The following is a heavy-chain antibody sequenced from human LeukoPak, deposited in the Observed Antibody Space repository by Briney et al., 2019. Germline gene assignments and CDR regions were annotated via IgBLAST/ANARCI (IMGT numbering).Heavy chain of an antibody. CDR1: GFTFDGYG. V-gene: IGHV3-9*01. Sequence: GGSLRLSCAASGFTFDGYGMYWVRQAPGKGLEWVSGITWNSDDMAYADTVKGRFTISRDNAKNCLYLQMNSLRVEDTALYYCTKVTDWRTGFDYWGQGTLVTVSS. D-gene: IGHD3-9*01. J-gene: IGHJ4*02. CDR3: TKVTDWRTGFDY. CDR2: ITWNSDDM.